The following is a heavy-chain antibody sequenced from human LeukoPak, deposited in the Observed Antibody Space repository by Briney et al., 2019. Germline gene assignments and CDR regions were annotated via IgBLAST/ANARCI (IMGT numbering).Heavy chain of an antibody. J-gene: IGHJ4*02. CDR1: GFSIRNIY. CDR2: IHSGGST. Sequence: GGSLRLSCAASGFSIRNIYISWVRQAPGKGLEWVSVIHSGGSTYYGDSVKGRFSFSRDDSKNTLFLQMNNLRAEDTAVYYCARDVYSSGWYGGFDQWGQGTLVTVSS. D-gene: IGHD6-19*01. V-gene: IGHV3-53*01. CDR3: ARDVYSSGWYGGFDQ.